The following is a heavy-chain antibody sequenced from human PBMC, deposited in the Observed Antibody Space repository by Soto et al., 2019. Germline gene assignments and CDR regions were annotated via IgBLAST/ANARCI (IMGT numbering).Heavy chain of an antibody. D-gene: IGHD1-26*01. Sequence: ASVKVSCKASGYTFTDYGITWVRQAPGQGLEWMGWIGAYTGNTNYAQKVQGRVTMSTDTSTSTAYLELRSLRSDDTAVYYCARGPESRSTAYFDYWGQGTLVTVSS. CDR1: GYTFTDYG. V-gene: IGHV1-18*01. CDR3: ARGPESRSTAYFDY. CDR2: IGAYTGNT. J-gene: IGHJ4*02.